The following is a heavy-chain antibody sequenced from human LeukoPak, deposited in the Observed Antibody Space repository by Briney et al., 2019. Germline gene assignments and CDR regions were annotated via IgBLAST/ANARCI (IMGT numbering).Heavy chain of an antibody. CDR2: ISSSGSTI. V-gene: IGHV3-11*01. J-gene: IGHJ4*02. D-gene: IGHD2-21*02. CDR3: ARDVGYCGGDCYPYYFDY. Sequence: GGSLRLSCAASGFTFSDYYMSWIRQAPGKGLEWVSYISSSGSTIYYADSVKGRFTISRDNAENSLYLQMNSLRAEDTAVYYCARDVGYCGGDCYPYYFDYWGQGTLVTVSS. CDR1: GFTFSDYY.